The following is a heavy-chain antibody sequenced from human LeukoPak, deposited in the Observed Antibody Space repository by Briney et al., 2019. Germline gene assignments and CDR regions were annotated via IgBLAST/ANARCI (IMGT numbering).Heavy chain of an antibody. CDR2: THYSGSS. Sequence: SSETLSLTCTVSGGSISGYSWSWIRQPPGKGLEWIGYTHYSGSSNYNPSLRSRVTISVDTSKNQFSLKVSSVTAADTAVYYCARCGRNNRGYYYMEDWGKGTTVTVSS. J-gene: IGHJ6*03. V-gene: IGHV4-59*01. CDR1: GGSISGYS. CDR3: ARCGRNNRGYYYMED. D-gene: IGHD2/OR15-2a*01.